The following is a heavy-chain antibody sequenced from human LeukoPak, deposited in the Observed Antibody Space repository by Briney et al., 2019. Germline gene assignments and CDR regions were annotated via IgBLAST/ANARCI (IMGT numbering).Heavy chain of an antibody. Sequence: GGSLRLSCAASRFTFSTYAMSWVRQAPGKGLEWVSAISGSGGSTYYADSVKGRFTISRDNSKNTLYLQMNSLRAEDTAVYNCAKIETATGSVDWGQGTLVTVSS. V-gene: IGHV3-23*01. CDR2: ISGSGGST. CDR3: AKIETATGSVD. CDR1: RFTFSTYA. D-gene: IGHD6-13*01. J-gene: IGHJ4*02.